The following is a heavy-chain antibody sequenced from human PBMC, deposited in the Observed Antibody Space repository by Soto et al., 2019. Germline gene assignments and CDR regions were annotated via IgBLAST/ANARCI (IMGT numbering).Heavy chain of an antibody. J-gene: IGHJ4*02. D-gene: IGHD6-19*01. Sequence: GGALRLSCAASGFTFSSYAMSWVRQAPGKGLEWVSVISGSGGSTYYADSVKGRFTISRDNSRNTLYLQMNSLRAEGTAVYYCAKCSPRYSSGLKAYYFDYWGQGTLVTVSS. CDR1: GFTFSSYA. V-gene: IGHV3-23*01. CDR3: AKCSPRYSSGLKAYYFDY. CDR2: ISGSGGST.